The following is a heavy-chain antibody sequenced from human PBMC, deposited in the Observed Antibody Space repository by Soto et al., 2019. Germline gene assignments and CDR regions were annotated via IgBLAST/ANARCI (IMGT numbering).Heavy chain of an antibody. CDR1: GGSISSYY. CDR3: ASMGATPRYFDY. CDR2: IYYSGST. J-gene: IGHJ4*02. Sequence: QVQLQESGPGLVKPSETLSLTCTVSGGSISSYYWSWIRQPPGKGLEWIGYIYYSGSTNYNPSLMSRVTISVDTSKNQFSLKLSSVTAADTAVYYCASMGATPRYFDYWGQGTLVTVSS. D-gene: IGHD1-26*01. V-gene: IGHV4-59*01.